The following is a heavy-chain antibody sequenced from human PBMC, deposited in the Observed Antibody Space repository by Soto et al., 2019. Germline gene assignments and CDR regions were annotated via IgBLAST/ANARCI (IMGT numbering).Heavy chain of an antibody. CDR3: ARDYDSSGDY. CDR1: GGSISTSSYY. D-gene: IGHD3-22*01. V-gene: IGHV4-39*01. Sequence: QLQLQESGPGLVKPSETLSLTCTVSGGSISTSSYYWGWIRQPPGKGLEWIGSIDYSGSTYYNPSLKSRVNISVDTSKNQFSLKLSSVTAADTAVYYCARDYDSSGDYWGQGTLVTVSS. J-gene: IGHJ4*02. CDR2: IDYSGST.